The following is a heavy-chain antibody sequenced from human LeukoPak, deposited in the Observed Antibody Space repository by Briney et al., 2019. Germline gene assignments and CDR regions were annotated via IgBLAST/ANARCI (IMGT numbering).Heavy chain of an antibody. CDR3: AREAGSSSFAPLDY. V-gene: IGHV3-48*03. CDR1: GFTFSSYE. Sequence: GGSLRLSCAASGFTFSSYEMNWVRQAPGKGLEWVSYISSSGSTIYYADSVKGRFTISRDNAKNSLYLQMNSLRAEDTAVYYCAREAGSSSFAPLDYWGQGTLVTVSS. D-gene: IGHD6-6*01. J-gene: IGHJ4*02. CDR2: ISSSGSTI.